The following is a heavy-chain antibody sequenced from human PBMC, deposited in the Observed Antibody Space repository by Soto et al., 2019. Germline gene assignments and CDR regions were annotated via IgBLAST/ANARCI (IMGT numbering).Heavy chain of an antibody. CDR2: IYHTGDT. D-gene: IGHD3-10*01. CDR3: VRQGIGDLHGLVDV. CDR1: SGPSRSHN. J-gene: IGHJ6*02. Sequence: QVQLQQSGPGLVKPSETLSLTCTVSSGPSRSHNWGWIRQPPGGGLVWIGYIYHTGDTSYNPSLSSRVTISADTSTNHISLTLRSVTAADTAVYYCVRQGIGDLHGLVDVWGQGTRVSVSS. V-gene: IGHV4-59*08.